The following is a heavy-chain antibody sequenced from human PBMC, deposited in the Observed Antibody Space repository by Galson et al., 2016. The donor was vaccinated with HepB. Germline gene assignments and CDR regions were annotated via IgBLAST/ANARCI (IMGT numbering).Heavy chain of an antibody. Sequence: SLRLSCAAYGLPVSNDYMCWVRQAPGKGLKWVSVSYGDGRTYYAESVKGRFTISRDTSKNTVFLQMNSLRGEDTAVYYCARDPGFRYGMNVWGQGTTVTVSS. CDR3: ARDPGFRYGMNV. CDR1: GLPVSNDY. CDR2: SYGDGRT. J-gene: IGHJ6*02. V-gene: IGHV3-53*01.